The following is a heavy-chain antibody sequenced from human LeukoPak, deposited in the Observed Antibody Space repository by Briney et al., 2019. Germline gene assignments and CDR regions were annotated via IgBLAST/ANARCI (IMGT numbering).Heavy chain of an antibody. Sequence: SETLSLTCTVSGGSISSSSYYWGWIRRPPGKGLEWIGSIYYSGSTYYNPSLKSRVTISVDTSKNQFSLKLSSVTAADTAVYYCARRYYDSSGYYYFDYWGQGTLVTVSS. J-gene: IGHJ4*02. D-gene: IGHD3-22*01. CDR3: ARRYYDSSGYYYFDY. V-gene: IGHV4-39*01. CDR2: IYYSGST. CDR1: GGSISSSSYY.